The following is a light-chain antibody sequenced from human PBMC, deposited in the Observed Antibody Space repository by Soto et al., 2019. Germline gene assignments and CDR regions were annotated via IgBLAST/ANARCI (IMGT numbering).Light chain of an antibody. J-gene: IGLJ2*01. CDR3: GAWDGSLSVVL. V-gene: IGLV1-51*01. CDR1: SANIGSNY. Sequence: QSVLTQPPSVSAAPGQKVTISCSGSSANIGSNYVSWYQQHPGTAPKLVIYDSDRRPSEIPDRFSGSKSGTSATLDITGLQTGDEADYYCGAWDGSLSVVLFGGGTKLTVL. CDR2: DSD.